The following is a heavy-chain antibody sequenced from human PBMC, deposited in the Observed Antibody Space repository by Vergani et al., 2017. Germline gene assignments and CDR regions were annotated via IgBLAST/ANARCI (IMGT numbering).Heavy chain of an antibody. CDR1: GGTFSSYA. D-gene: IGHD2-21*01. CDR2: IIPILGTA. J-gene: IGHJ5*02. V-gene: IGHV1-69*11. Sequence: QVQLVQSGAEVKKPGSSVKVSCKASGGTFSSYAISWVRQAPGQGLEWMGRIIPILGTANYAQKFQGRVTITADESTSTAYMERSSLRSEDTAVYYWARAPMQDLVNWFDPWGQGTLVTVSS. CDR3: ARAPMQDLVNWFDP.